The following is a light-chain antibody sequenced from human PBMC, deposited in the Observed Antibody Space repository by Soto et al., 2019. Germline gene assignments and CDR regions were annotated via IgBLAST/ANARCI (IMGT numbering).Light chain of an antibody. V-gene: IGKV3-20*01. J-gene: IGKJ1*01. Sequence: IVFTKSPITLSLSPGERATLSCRASQSVSSSYLAWYQQKPGQAPRLLIYGASSRATGIPARFSGSGSGTDFTLTISSLQSEDFAVYYCKPYKNLPWTCGQGTK. CDR2: GAS. CDR3: KPYKNLPWT. CDR1: QSVSSSY.